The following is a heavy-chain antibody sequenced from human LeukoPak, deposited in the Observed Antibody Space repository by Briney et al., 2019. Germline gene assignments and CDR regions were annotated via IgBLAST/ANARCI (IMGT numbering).Heavy chain of an antibody. D-gene: IGHD4-17*01. CDR2: IRYSGST. J-gene: IGHJ5*02. CDR1: GSSISSYD. CDR3: ARYGSAHWFDP. Sequence: PSETLSLTCTVSGSSISSYDWSWIRQPPGKGLEWIGFIRYSGSTNYNPSLKSRVTISVDTSKNQFSLRLTSVTAADTAVYYCARYGSAHWFDPWGQGTLVTVSS. V-gene: IGHV4-59*01.